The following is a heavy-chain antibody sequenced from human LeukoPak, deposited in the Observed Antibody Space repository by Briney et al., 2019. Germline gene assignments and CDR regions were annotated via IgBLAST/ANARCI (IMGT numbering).Heavy chain of an antibody. CDR1: GFTFSSYA. J-gene: IGHJ3*01. D-gene: IGHD5-24*01. CDR3: ARLRGWLGTEDGFDL. Sequence: PGGSLRLSCAASGFTFSSYAMSWIRQSPGKALEWVGTINHGGRPNYNPSHKSRVTISLDTSQNRLSLNLKSVTAADTAVYYCARLRGWLGTEDGFDLWSQGTLVTISS. V-gene: IGHV4-34*01. CDR2: INHGGRP.